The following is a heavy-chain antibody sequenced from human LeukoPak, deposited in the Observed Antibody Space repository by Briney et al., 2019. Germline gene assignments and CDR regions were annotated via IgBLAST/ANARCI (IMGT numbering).Heavy chain of an antibody. J-gene: IGHJ4*02. CDR3: ARENLPRDYFDY. CDR2: IIPIFGTA. CDR1: GGTFSSYA. Sequence: SVKVSCKASGGTFSSYAISWVRQAPGQGLEWMGGIIPIFGTANYAQKFQGRVTITADESTSTAYMELSSLRSEDTAVYYCARENLPRDYFDYWGQGTLVTVSS. V-gene: IGHV1-69*13. D-gene: IGHD1-14*01.